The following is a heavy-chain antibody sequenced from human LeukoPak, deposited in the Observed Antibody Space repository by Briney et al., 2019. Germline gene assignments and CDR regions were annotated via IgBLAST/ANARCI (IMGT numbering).Heavy chain of an antibody. CDR2: IYYNGNT. D-gene: IGHD1-26*01. CDR3: ARTFGTYQYYFDY. J-gene: IGHJ4*02. V-gene: IGHV4-39*07. Sequence: SETLSLTCTVSGGSIRSSTYYWGWIRQPPGKGLEWIGSIYYNGNTYYNPSLGSRVTMSVDTSKNQFSLKLTSVSADTAVYYCARTFGTYQYYFDYWGQGSLVAVSS. CDR1: GGSIRSSTYY.